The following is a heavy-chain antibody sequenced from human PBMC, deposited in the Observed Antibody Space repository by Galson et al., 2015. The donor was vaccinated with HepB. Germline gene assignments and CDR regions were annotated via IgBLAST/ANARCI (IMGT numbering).Heavy chain of an antibody. CDR2: IWYDGSDK. D-gene: IGHD7-27*01. V-gene: IGHV3-33*06. CDR3: AKDVYPNWGEAFDS. CDR1: GFTFRNYG. J-gene: IGHJ4*02. Sequence: SLRLSCAAAGFTFRNYGMHWVRQAPGKGLEWVAIIWYDGSDKYYADSVKGRFTISRDNSKNTLYLQMNSLRAEDTAVYYCAKDVYPNWGEAFDSWGQGTLVPASS.